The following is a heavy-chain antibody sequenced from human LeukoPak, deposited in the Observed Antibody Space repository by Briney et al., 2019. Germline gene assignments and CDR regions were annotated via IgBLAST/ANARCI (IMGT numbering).Heavy chain of an antibody. V-gene: IGHV1-18*04. J-gene: IGHJ4*02. CDR3: ARGVNTYGPPHFDN. CDR1: GYSFTSYW. CDR2: ISAYNGNT. Sequence: GESLQISCQGSGYSFTSYWIGWVRPAPGQGLEWMGWISAYNGNTNYAQKLQGRVTMTRDTSISTAYMETSRLRSDDTAVYYCARGVNTYGPPHFDNWGEGTLVTVSS. D-gene: IGHD2-8*01.